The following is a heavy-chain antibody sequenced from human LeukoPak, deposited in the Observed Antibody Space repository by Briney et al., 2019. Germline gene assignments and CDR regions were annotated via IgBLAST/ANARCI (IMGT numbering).Heavy chain of an antibody. J-gene: IGHJ4*02. V-gene: IGHV1-46*01. CDR3: ARDGDYGDYEVGGPWRY. D-gene: IGHD4-17*01. Sequence: ASVKVSCKASGYTFTSYYMHWVRQAPGQGLEWMGIINPSGGSTSYAQKFQGRVTMTRDTSTSTVYMELSSLRSEDTAVYYCARDGDYGDYEVGGPWRYWGQGTLVTVSS. CDR2: INPSGGST. CDR1: GYTFTSYY.